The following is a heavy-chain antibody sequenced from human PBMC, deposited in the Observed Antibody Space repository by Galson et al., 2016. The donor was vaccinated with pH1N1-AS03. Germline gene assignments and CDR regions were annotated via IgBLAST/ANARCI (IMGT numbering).Heavy chain of an antibody. CDR1: GFPFSGYG. Sequence: LRLSCAASGFPFSGYGMHWVRQAPGKGLEWVAVIWYDGSNKYYADSVKGRFTISRDNSKNTLYLQMNSLRAEDTAVYYCAREALPDYYHSSGPIDYWGQGTLVTVSS. D-gene: IGHD3-22*01. CDR2: IWYDGSNK. CDR3: AREALPDYYHSSGPIDY. J-gene: IGHJ4*02. V-gene: IGHV3-33*01.